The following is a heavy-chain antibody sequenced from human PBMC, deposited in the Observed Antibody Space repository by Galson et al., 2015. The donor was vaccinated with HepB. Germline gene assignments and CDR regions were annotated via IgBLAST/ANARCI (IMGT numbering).Heavy chain of an antibody. CDR3: TRDLADGGAFEV. D-gene: IGHD5-24*01. CDR2: TYYRSKWYY. CDR1: GDSVSSNSAA. Sequence: CAISGDSVSSNSAAWNWIRQSPSRGLEWLGRTYYRSKWYYDYAESMKGRVTINPDTPKNQFSLQLNSVTPEDTAVYYCTRDLADGGAFEVWGQGTMVTVSS. J-gene: IGHJ3*01. V-gene: IGHV6-1*01.